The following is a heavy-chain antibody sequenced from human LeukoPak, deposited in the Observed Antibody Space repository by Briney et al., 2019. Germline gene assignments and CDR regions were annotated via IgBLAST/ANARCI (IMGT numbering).Heavy chain of an antibody. CDR1: GYTFTGYY. CDR2: INPNSGGT. CDR3: ARWARGDLRTFDY. V-gene: IGHV1-2*02. J-gene: IGHJ4*02. Sequence: ASVKVSCKASGYTFTGYYMHWVRQAPGQGLEWMGWINPNSGGTNYSQKFQGSVTMSRDSYISTGYMELSRLRSDDTAVYFWARWARGDLRTFDYWGQGRLVTVSS. D-gene: IGHD3-10*01.